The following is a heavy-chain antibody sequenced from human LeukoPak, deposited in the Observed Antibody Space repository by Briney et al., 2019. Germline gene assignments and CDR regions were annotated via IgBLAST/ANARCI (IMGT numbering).Heavy chain of an antibody. CDR1: GVSISGGSNYY. J-gene: IGHJ5*02. CDR2: VYYSGST. V-gene: IGHV4-39*01. Sequence: SETLSLTCAVSGVSISGGSNYYWGWIRQSPGQGLEWIGSVYYSGSTYYNPSLKSRVTMSVDTPKNQSSLKLSSVTAADTAVYYCARHGRKSYVSWFDPWGQGYLVSVSS. CDR3: ARHGRKSYVSWFDP. D-gene: IGHD3-10*02.